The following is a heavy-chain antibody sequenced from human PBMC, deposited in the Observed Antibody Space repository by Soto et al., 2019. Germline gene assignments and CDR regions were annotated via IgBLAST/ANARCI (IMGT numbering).Heavy chain of an antibody. CDR3: ARAPYSSSSAYYYGMDV. J-gene: IGHJ6*02. D-gene: IGHD6-6*01. CDR1: GYTFTSYD. Sequence: ASVKVSCKASGYTFTSYDISWVRQAPGQGLEWMGWISAHNSNTKYAQKFQGRVTMTTDTSTSTAYMELRSLRSHDTAVYYCARAPYSSSSAYYYGMDVWGQGTTVTVSS. V-gene: IGHV1-18*01. CDR2: ISAHNSNT.